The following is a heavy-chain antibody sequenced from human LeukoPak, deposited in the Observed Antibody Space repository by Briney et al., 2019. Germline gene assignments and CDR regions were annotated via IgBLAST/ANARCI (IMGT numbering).Heavy chain of an antibody. D-gene: IGHD2-15*01. J-gene: IGHJ4*02. CDR2: IYYSGST. Sequence: PSETLSLTCTVSGGSISTSSYYWGWIRQPPGKGLEWIGSIYYSGSTYYNPSLKSRVTISVDTSKNQFSLKLSSVTAADTVVYYCASLTHGEFDNWGQGTLVTVSS. V-gene: IGHV4-39*07. CDR1: GGSISTSSYY. CDR3: ASLTHGEFDN.